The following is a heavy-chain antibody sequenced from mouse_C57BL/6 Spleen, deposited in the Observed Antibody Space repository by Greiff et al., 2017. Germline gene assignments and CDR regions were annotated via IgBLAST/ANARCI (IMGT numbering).Heavy chain of an antibody. CDR2: INSNGGST. CDR3: ANGFAY. CDR1: GFTFSSYG. Sequence: DVKLVESGGGLVQPGGSLKLSCAASGFTFSSYGMSWVRQTPDKRLELVATINSNGGSTYYPDSVKGRFTISRDNAKNTLYLQMSSLKSEDTAMYYCANGFAYWGQGTLVTVSA. J-gene: IGHJ3*01. V-gene: IGHV5-6-3*01.